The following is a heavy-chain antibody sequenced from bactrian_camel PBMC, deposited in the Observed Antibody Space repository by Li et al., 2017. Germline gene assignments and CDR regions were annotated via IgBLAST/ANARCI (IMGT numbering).Heavy chain of an antibody. Sequence: HVQLVESGGGLVQPGGSLTLSCAASGITFSIYSMYWVRQAPGKGLEWVSGIHKGGNAGTYPDSVKGRFTISRDDAKNTMYLQMNSLKPEDTAVYYCAADLGPPLRVFDQRDYWGQGTQVTVS. CDR2: IHKGGNAG. D-gene: IGHD5*01. V-gene: IGHV3S6*01. CDR1: GITFSIYS. J-gene: IGHJ4*01. CDR3: AADLGPPLRVFDQRDY.